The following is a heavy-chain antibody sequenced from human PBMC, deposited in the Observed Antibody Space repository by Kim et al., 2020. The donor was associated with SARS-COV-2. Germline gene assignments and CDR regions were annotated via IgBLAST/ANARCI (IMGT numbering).Heavy chain of an antibody. D-gene: IGHD3-22*01. V-gene: IGHV1-69*13. CDR3: AGVLNYYDSSGYWAHWYFDL. J-gene: IGHJ2*01. CDR1: GGTFSSYA. CDR2: IIPIFGTA. Sequence: SVKVSCKASGGTFSSYAISWVRQAPGQGLEWMGGIIPIFGTANYAQKFQGRVTITADESTSTAYMELSSLRSEDTAVYYCAGVLNYYDSSGYWAHWYFDLWGRGTLVTVSS.